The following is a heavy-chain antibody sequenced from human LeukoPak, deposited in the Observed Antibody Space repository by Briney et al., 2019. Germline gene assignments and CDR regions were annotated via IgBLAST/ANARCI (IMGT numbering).Heavy chain of an antibody. Sequence: SETLSLTCAVYGESFRGYYWSWIRESPGRGLEWIGEINHSGSTNYNPSLKSRVTISVDTSKDQFSLKLSSVTAADTAVYYCARIPYYYGSGSYYNPRFDYWGQGTLVTVSS. J-gene: IGHJ4*02. V-gene: IGHV4-34*01. D-gene: IGHD3-10*01. CDR1: GESFRGYY. CDR2: INHSGST. CDR3: ARIPYYYGSGSYYNPRFDY.